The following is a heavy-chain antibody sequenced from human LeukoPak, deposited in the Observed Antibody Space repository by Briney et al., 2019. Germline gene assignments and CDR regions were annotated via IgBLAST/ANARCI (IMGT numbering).Heavy chain of an antibody. J-gene: IGHJ4*02. CDR1: GFTFSGYG. V-gene: IGHV3-48*01. CDR3: ARTAHRQYYFDSSGYYYPGY. CDR2: ISSSSSTI. Sequence: GGSLRLSCAASGFTFSGYGMNWVRQAPGKGLEWVSYISSSSSTIYYADSVKGRFTISRDNAKNSLYLQMNSLRAEDTAVYYCARTAHRQYYFDSSGYYYPGYWGQGTLVTVSS. D-gene: IGHD3-22*01.